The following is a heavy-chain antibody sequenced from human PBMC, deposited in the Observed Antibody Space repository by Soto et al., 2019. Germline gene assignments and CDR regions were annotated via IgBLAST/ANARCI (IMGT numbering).Heavy chain of an antibody. Sequence: VQSGADVKKHGASVTVSCKASGYPLTNYYIHWIRQAPGQGLVMLVLINPSAADTQYAQSFQGRVTMTRDTSTGTASMELRGMTRQDTAVYYCARSKPLGGVGGIFRPPEWFDSWGRGTLVTVSS. V-gene: IGHV1-46*01. CDR2: INPSAADT. CDR3: ARSKPLGGVGGIFRPPEWFDS. CDR1: GYPLTNYY. J-gene: IGHJ5*01. D-gene: IGHD3-16*02.